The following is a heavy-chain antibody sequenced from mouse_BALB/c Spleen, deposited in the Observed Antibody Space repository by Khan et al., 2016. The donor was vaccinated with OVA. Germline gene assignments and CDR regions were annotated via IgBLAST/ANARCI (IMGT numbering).Heavy chain of an antibody. Sequence: QVRLQQSGAELAKPGASVKMSCTASGYTFTSYWMHWIKQRPGQGLEWIGYINPTSGYTDHNQKFKDKATLTADKSSSTAYMQLSSLTSDDSAVYYCARDRIDYWGQGTALTVSS. V-gene: IGHV1-7*01. CDR1: GYTFTSYW. J-gene: IGHJ2*01. CDR2: INPTSGYT. CDR3: ARDRIDY.